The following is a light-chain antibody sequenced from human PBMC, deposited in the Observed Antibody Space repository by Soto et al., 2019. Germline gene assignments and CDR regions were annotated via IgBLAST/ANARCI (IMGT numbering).Light chain of an antibody. Sequence: QLVLTQPPSVSGAPGQSVTISCTGSRSNIGSGFDVHWYQQLPGTAPTLLIFGSNYRPSGVPDRFSGSKSGSSASLAITDLQPEDEADYFCQYYDTSLRVLFGGGTKLTFL. J-gene: IGLJ2*01. V-gene: IGLV1-40*01. CDR1: RSNIGSGFD. CDR3: QYYDTSLRVL. CDR2: GSN.